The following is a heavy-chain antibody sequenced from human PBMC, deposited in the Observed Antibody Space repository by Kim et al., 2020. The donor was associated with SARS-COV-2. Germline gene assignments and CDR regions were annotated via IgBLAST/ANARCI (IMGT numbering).Heavy chain of an antibody. CDR1: GFSFSNAW. D-gene: IGHD3-10*01. CDR3: STEGWGYGSGV. V-gene: IGHV3-15*01. J-gene: IGHJ4*01. Sequence: GGSLRLSCAASGFSFSNAWMSWVRQAPGKGLEWVGRIKSKTAGGTTDQAAPVKDRFNISRDDSKNTLYLQMNSLKTEDTAVYYCSTEGWGYGSGVWGHGTLVTVSS. CDR2: IKSKTAGGTT.